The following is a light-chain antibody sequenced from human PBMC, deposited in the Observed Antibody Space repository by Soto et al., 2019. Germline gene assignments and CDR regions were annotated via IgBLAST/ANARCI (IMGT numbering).Light chain of an antibody. CDR2: KNN. Sequence: SALPAPTTPSPTPGQRVTISSSGGRYNIGKNLVYWYQQRPGTALKLLIFKNNARPPGVPDRSSGSNSGSSASLAISVLPSEHEADYFCAAWDDSLSPWVFAGGPKVTAL. J-gene: IGLJ3*02. CDR1: RYNIGKNL. V-gene: IGLV1-47*01. CDR3: AAWDDSLSPWV.